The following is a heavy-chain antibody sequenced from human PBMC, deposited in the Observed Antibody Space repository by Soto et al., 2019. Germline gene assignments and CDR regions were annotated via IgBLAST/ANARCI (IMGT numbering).Heavy chain of an antibody. Sequence: GGSLRLSCAASGFTFSSYAMSWVRQAPGKGLEWVSAISGSGGSTYYADSVKGRFTISRDNSKNTLYLQMNSLRAEDTAVYYCAKDSGRAEYSSSRRDYWGQGTLVTVSS. CDR2: ISGSGGST. V-gene: IGHV3-23*01. D-gene: IGHD6-6*01. CDR1: GFTFSSYA. J-gene: IGHJ4*02. CDR3: AKDSGRAEYSSSRRDY.